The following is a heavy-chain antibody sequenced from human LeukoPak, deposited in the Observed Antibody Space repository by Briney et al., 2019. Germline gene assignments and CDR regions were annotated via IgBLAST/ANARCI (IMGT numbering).Heavy chain of an antibody. CDR2: ISYDGSNK. J-gene: IGHJ6*02. CDR1: GFTFSSYA. Sequence: GPLRLSCAASGFTFSSYAMHWVRQAPGKGLEWVAVISYDGSNKYYADSVKGRFTISRDNSKNTLYLQMNSLRAEDTAVYYCARAVESPYYYYGMDVWGQGTTVTVSS. V-gene: IGHV3-30-3*01. D-gene: IGHD3-3*01. CDR3: ARAVESPYYYYGMDV.